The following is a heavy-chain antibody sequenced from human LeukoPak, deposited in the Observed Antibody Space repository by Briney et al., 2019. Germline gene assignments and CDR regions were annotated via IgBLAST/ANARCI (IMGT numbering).Heavy chain of an antibody. CDR3: AKWDIVATPNLDY. CDR1: GFTFSSYG. D-gene: IGHD5-12*01. V-gene: IGHV3-30*02. Sequence: GGSLRLSCAASGFTFSSYGMHWVRQAPGKGLEWVAFIRYDGSNKYYADTVKGRFTISRDNSKNTLHLQMKSLRAEDTAVYYCAKWDIVATPNLDYWGQGTLVTVSS. J-gene: IGHJ4*02. CDR2: IRYDGSNK.